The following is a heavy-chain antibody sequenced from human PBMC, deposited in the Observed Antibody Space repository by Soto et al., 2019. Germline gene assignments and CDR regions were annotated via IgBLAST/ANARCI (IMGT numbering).Heavy chain of an antibody. D-gene: IGHD3-22*01. J-gene: IGHJ4*02. V-gene: IGHV4-61*01. Sequence: TLSLTCTVSGGSVSSGSYYWSWIRQPPGKGLEWIGYIYYSGSTNYNPSLKSRVTISVDTSKNQFSLKLSSVTAADTAVYYCARGGYYDSSGYYYFDYWGQGTLVTVSS. CDR1: GGSVSSGSYY. CDR2: IYYSGST. CDR3: ARGGYYDSSGYYYFDY.